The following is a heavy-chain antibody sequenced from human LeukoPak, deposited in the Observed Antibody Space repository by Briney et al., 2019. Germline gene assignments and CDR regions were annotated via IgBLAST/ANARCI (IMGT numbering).Heavy chain of an antibody. CDR2: ISSISAI. V-gene: IGHV3-48*03. CDR3: ARRFDC. CDR1: GFTFSSFE. Sequence: GGSLRLSGAASGFTFSSFEMNWVRQAPGRGLEWVSYISSISAIDYADSVKGRFTISRDNAKNSLYLQMNSLRAEDTAVYYCARRFDCWGQGTLVIVSS. J-gene: IGHJ4*02.